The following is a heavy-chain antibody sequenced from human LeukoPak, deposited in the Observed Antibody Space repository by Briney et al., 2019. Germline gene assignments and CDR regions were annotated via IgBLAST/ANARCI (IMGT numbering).Heavy chain of an antibody. CDR3: ASGKRITMVRGVIQGYDFDY. D-gene: IGHD3-10*01. V-gene: IGHV4-34*01. Sequence: PSETLSLTCAVYGGSFSGYYWSWIRQPPGKGLEWIGEINHSGSTNYNPSLKSRVTISVDTSKNQFSLKLSSVTAADTAVYYCASGKRITMVRGVIQGYDFDYWGQGTLVTVSS. CDR2: INHSGST. CDR1: GGSFSGYY. J-gene: IGHJ4*02.